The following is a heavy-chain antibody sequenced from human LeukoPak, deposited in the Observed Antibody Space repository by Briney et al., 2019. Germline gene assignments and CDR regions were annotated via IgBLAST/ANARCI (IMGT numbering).Heavy chain of an antibody. CDR3: AATIKRDYGDTNLHY. J-gene: IGHJ4*02. V-gene: IGHV4-4*07. Sequence: SETLSLTCSISGGTFSSNYWGWIRQPAGKGLEWIWQIYSSGNANYNPSLKSRVTISVDMSKNQLSLKLRSVTAADRAVYYCAATIKRDYGDTNLHYWGQGILVTVSS. CDR1: GGTFSSNY. CDR2: IYSSGNA. D-gene: IGHD4-17*01.